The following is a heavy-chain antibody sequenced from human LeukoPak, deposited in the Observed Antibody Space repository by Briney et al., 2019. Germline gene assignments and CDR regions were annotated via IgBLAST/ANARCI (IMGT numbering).Heavy chain of an antibody. CDR3: ARDKAYDLDKSTGYFYNRGLDY. CDR1: GGSMSNYY. J-gene: IGHJ4*02. Sequence: SETLSLTCLVSGGSMSNYYWSWIRQPAGRGLEWIGRIYSTGTINYNPSLESRVTMSVDTSKNQFSLNMTSVTAADTAVYFCARDKAYDLDKSTGYFYNRGLDYWGQGALVTVSS. V-gene: IGHV4-4*07. D-gene: IGHD3-9*01. CDR2: IYSTGTI.